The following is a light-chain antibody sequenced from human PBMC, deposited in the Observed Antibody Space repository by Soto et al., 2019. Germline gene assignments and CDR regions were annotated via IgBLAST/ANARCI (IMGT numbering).Light chain of an antibody. CDR3: LQRSNWPFT. CDR1: QSVTSY. Sequence: EIVLTQSPGTLSLSPGERATLSCRASQSVTSYLAWFQQKPGQAPRLLIYDASNTATGIPARFSGSGSGTDFTLTISSLEPEDFAVYYCLQRSNWPFTFGGGTRVEIK. CDR2: DAS. J-gene: IGKJ4*01. V-gene: IGKV3-11*01.